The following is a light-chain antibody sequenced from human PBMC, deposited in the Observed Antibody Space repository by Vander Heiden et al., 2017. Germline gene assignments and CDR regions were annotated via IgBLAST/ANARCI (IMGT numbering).Light chain of an antibody. V-gene: IGLV5-45*02. Sequence: QSVLTQPSSPSASPGATASLTRTCRSDINVGTYMIYWYQQKPGSPPQYLLRYNSDSDKQQGSGVPSRFSGSKDASANAGILLISGLQSEDEADYYCLIWHTSAWVFGGGTKLTVL. CDR2: YNSDSDK. J-gene: IGLJ3*02. CDR1: SDINVGTYM. CDR3: LIWHTSAWV.